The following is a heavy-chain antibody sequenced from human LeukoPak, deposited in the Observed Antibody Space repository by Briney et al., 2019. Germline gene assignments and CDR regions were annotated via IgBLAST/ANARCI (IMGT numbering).Heavy chain of an antibody. D-gene: IGHD3-22*01. Sequence: GGSLRLSCSASGAPVTSNFMSWVRQPPGKGLEWVAVISSSDNAYYADSVEGRFTISRDTSKNTQFLQMNSLRAEDTAVYYCARAGYYFDRSGFYPPQFWGQGTLVTVSS. V-gene: IGHV3-66*01. J-gene: IGHJ4*02. CDR2: ISSSDNA. CDR1: GAPVTSNF. CDR3: ARAGYYFDRSGFYPPQF.